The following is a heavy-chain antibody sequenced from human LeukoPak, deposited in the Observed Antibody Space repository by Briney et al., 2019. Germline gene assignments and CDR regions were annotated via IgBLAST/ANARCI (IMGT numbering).Heavy chain of an antibody. V-gene: IGHV4-61*02. J-gene: IGHJ4*02. Sequence: SQTLSLTCTVSGASTSSGLYYWNWFRQPAGKGLEYIGRIYNSGSTNYNPSLQSRVTISVDTSKNQFSLKLSSVTAADTAVYYCARELRDYYDSSGYFGSFYYFDYWGQGTLVTVSS. CDR2: IYNSGST. CDR3: ARELRDYYDSSGYFGSFYYFDY. CDR1: GASTSSGLYY. D-gene: IGHD3-22*01.